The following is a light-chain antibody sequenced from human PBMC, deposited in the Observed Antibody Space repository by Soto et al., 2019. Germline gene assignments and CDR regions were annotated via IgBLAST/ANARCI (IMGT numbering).Light chain of an antibody. CDR3: QQRSNWPPIT. J-gene: IGKJ5*01. V-gene: IGKV3-11*01. CDR2: DAS. Sequence: EILLTQSPATLSLSPGERATLSCMASQSVSSYLAWYQQKPGQAPRLLIYDASNRATGIPARFSGSGSGTDFTLTISSLEPEDFAVYYCQQRSNWPPITFGQGTRLEIK. CDR1: QSVSSY.